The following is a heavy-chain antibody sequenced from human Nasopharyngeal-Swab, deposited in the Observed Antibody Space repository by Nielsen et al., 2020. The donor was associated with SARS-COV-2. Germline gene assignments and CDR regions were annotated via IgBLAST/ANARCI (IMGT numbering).Heavy chain of an antibody. V-gene: IGHV4-39*01. CDR3: ARRTEWVIFAFDI. CDR1: GGSISSGGYY. Sequence: GSLRLSCTVSGGSISSGGYYWSWIRQHPGKGLEWIGYIYYSGSTYYNPSLKSRVTISVDTSKNQFSLKLSSVTAADTAVYYCARRTEWVIFAFDIWGQGTMVTVSS. CDR2: IYYSGST. J-gene: IGHJ3*02. D-gene: IGHD3-3*01.